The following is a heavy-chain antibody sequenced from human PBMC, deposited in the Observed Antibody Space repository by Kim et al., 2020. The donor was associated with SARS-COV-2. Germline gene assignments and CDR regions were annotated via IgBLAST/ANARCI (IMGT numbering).Heavy chain of an antibody. Sequence: GGSLRLSCSASGFSFSDYGMHWVRQAPGKGLEWVAVLSYRGIDEFYADSVKGRFTVSRDSSKTTLFLQMSSLSTEDTAVYYCAKDRRAMAEYDYYGLDVWGQGTTVTVSS. CDR3: AKDRRAMAEYDYYGLDV. J-gene: IGHJ6*02. CDR2: LSYRGIDE. CDR1: GFSFSDYG. D-gene: IGHD5-18*01. V-gene: IGHV3-30*18.